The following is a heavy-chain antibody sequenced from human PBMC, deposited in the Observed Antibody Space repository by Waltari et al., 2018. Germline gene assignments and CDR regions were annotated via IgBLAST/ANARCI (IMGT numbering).Heavy chain of an antibody. CDR2: IYGGGRR. V-gene: IGHV3-53*01. CDR3: ARGGGPASGSGWFYFDY. D-gene: IGHD6-19*01. Sequence: EVQLVESGGGLIQPGGSLRLPCAASGFTVSSNYMNWVRQAPGKGVAVCSVIYGGGRRYYAYSVKGRFTISRDSSKNTWYLQMNSRGAEDTAVYYCARGGGPASGSGWFYFDYWGQGTLVTVSS. CDR1: GFTVSSNY. J-gene: IGHJ4*02.